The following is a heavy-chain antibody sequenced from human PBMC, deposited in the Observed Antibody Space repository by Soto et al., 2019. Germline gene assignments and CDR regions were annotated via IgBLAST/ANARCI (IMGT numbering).Heavy chain of an antibody. V-gene: IGHV3-23*01. CDR2: ISGSGGST. D-gene: IGHD6-13*01. CDR1: GFTFSGYA. J-gene: IGHJ5*02. Sequence: PGEYLRLSCAASGFTFSGYAMSWVRQAPGKGLEWVSAISGSGGSTYYADSVKGRFTISRDNSKNTLYLQMNSLRAEDTAVYYCAKGGREWYSSSWYPVDWFDPWGQGTLVTVSS. CDR3: AKGGREWYSSSWYPVDWFDP.